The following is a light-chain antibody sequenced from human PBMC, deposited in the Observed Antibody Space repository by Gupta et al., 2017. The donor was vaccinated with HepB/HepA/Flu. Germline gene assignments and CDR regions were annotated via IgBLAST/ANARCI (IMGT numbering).Light chain of an antibody. CDR1: SSDVGGYNY. Sequence: QSALTQPASVSGSPGQSIPISCTGTSSDVGGYNYVSWYQQHPGKAPKLMIYDVSNRPSGVSNRFSGSKSGNTASLTISGLQAEDEADYYCSSYTSSSPLVFGTGTKVTVL. V-gene: IGLV2-14*03. J-gene: IGLJ1*01. CDR2: DVS. CDR3: SSYTSSSPLV.